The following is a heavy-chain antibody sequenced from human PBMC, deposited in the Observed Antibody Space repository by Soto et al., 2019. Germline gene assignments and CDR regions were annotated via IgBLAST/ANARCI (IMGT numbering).Heavy chain of an antibody. CDR2: IYSGGST. J-gene: IGHJ3*02. D-gene: IGHD3-10*01. CDR1: GFTVSSNY. CDR3: ARGHAMVRGVDDAFDI. Sequence: EVQLVESGGGLVQPGGSLRLSCAASGFTVSSNYMSWVRQAPGKGLEWVSVIYSGGSTYYADSVKGRFTISRHNSKNTLDLQRNSLRAEDTAVYYCARGHAMVRGVDDAFDIWGQGTMVTVSS. V-gene: IGHV3-53*04.